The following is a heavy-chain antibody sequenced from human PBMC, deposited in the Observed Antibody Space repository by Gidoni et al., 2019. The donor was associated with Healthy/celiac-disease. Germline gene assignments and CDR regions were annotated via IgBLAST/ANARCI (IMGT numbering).Heavy chain of an antibody. CDR2: IKQDGSEQ. J-gene: IGHJ6*04. D-gene: IGHD3-3*01. V-gene: IGHV3-7*05. Sequence: EVQLVESGGGLVQPGGSLRLSCAASGFTCSSYWMSWVRQAPGKGLEWVANIKQDGSEQYYVDSVKGRFTISRDNAKNSLYLQMNSLRSEDTAVYYCARDLYYDFWSGYYPYYYYGMDVWGKGTTVTVSS. CDR1: GFTCSSYW. CDR3: ARDLYYDFWSGYYPYYYYGMDV.